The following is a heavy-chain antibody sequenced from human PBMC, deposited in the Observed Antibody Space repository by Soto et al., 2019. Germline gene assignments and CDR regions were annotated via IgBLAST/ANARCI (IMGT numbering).Heavy chain of an antibody. V-gene: IGHV1-2*02. CDR2: INSNTGGT. J-gene: IGHJ4*02. CDR1: GYTFKDYF. Sequence: ASVKVSCKASGYTFKDYFLHWVRQAPGQGLEWMGWINSNTGGTNYAQKFQGRVTMTRDTPISTAYMELSRLTSDDTAVYYCARDSYDTSGYRDYWGQGPLVTVSS. CDR3: ARDSYDTSGYRDY. D-gene: IGHD3-22*01.